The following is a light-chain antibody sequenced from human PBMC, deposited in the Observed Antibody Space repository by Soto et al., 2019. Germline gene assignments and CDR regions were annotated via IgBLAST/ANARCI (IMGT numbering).Light chain of an antibody. CDR2: GAS. CDR3: QQYGSSRT. Sequence: EILLTQSPATLYLSPGERATLSCRASQSVSNYLAWYRQKPGQAPRLLIYGASNRATGIPDRFSGSGSGTDFTLTISRLEPEDFAVYYCQQYGSSRTFGQGTKVDIK. CDR1: QSVSNY. J-gene: IGKJ1*01. V-gene: IGKV3-20*01.